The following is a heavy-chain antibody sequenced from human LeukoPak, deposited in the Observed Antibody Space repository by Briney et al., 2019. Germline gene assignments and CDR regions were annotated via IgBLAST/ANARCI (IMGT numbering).Heavy chain of an antibody. D-gene: IGHD5-18*01. Sequence: ASVKVSCKASGGTFSSYAISWVRQAPGQGLEWMGGIIPIFGTANYAQKFQGRVTITTDESTSTAYMELSSLRSEDTAVYYCARVGRDTAMTFDYWGQGTLVTVSS. V-gene: IGHV1-69*05. CDR3: ARVGRDTAMTFDY. CDR2: IIPIFGTA. J-gene: IGHJ4*02. CDR1: GGTFSSYA.